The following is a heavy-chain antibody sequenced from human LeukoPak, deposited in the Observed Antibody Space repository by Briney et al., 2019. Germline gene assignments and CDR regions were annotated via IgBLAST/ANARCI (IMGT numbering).Heavy chain of an antibody. Sequence: GGSLRLSCAASGFTFSNYAMHWVRQAPGKGLEYVSSITSNGGATYYANSVKGRFTISRDNAQNTVYLQMGSVRAVATAVYYCARGVYDSSGYKYYFDNWGQGTLVTVSS. D-gene: IGHD3-22*01. CDR3: ARGVYDSSGYKYYFDN. CDR2: ITSNGGAT. CDR1: GFTFSNYA. V-gene: IGHV3-64*01. J-gene: IGHJ4*02.